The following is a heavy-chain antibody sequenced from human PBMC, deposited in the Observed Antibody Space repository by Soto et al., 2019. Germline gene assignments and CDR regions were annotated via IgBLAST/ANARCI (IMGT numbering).Heavy chain of an antibody. D-gene: IGHD6-13*01. Sequence: SVKVSCKASGGTFSSYAISWVRQAPGQGLEWMGGIIPIFGTANYAQKFQGRVTITADESTSTAYMELSSLRSEDTAVYYCARKQQFLAAAGNDAFDIWGQGTMVTVSS. V-gene: IGHV1-69*13. CDR3: ARKQQFLAAAGNDAFDI. CDR2: IIPIFGTA. J-gene: IGHJ3*02. CDR1: GGTFSSYA.